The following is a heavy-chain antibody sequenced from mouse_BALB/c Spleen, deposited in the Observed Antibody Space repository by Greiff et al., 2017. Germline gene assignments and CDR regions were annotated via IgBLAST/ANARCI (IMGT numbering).Heavy chain of an antibody. CDR2: INPYNGDT. V-gene: IGHV1-37*01. CDR1: GYSFTGYF. J-gene: IGHJ4*01. CDR3: GRNYGRSHAMDY. Sequence: EVQLQQSGPELVKPGASVTISCTASGYSFTGYFMYWVKQSHGKSLEWIGRINPYNGDTFYNQKFKGKATLTVDKSSSTAHMELLSLTSEDSAVYYCGRNYGRSHAMDYWGQGTSVTVSS. D-gene: IGHD1-1*01.